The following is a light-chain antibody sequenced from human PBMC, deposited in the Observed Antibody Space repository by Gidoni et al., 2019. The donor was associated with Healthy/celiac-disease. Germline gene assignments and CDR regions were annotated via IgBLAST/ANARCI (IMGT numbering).Light chain of an antibody. CDR3: QKYNSAPRT. V-gene: IGKV1-27*01. J-gene: IGKJ1*01. Sequence: DIQMTQSPSSQSSSVGDRVTITRRASQGISNYLAWYQQKPGKVPKLLFYAASTLQSGVPSRCSGSGSGTDFPLTISSLQPEDVATYYCQKYNSAPRTFGQGTKVEIK. CDR2: AAS. CDR1: QGISNY.